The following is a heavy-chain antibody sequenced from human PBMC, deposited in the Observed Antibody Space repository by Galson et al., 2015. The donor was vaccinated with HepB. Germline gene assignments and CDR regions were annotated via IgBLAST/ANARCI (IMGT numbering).Heavy chain of an antibody. V-gene: IGHV3-74*01. Sequence: SLRLSCADSGFTFSSYWMHWVRQAQGKGLVWVSRINSDGSRTSYADSVQGLFTISRDNAKNTLYLQMNSLRAEDMAVYYCARDHVRGTYYYDSSGADYWGQGTLVTVSS. J-gene: IGHJ4*02. D-gene: IGHD3-22*01. CDR2: INSDGSRT. CDR3: ARDHVRGTYYYDSSGADY. CDR1: GFTFSSYW.